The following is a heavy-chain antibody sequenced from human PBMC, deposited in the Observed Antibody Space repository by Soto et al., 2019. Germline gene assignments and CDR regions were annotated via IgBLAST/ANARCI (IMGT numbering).Heavy chain of an antibody. Sequence: SVKVACKASGGTFSSYTISWVRQNPGQGLEWMGRIIPILGIANYAQKFQGRVTITADKSTSTAYMELSSLRSEDTAVYYCAMPGEYSGYDFDYWGQGTLVTVSS. V-gene: IGHV1-69*02. CDR2: IIPILGIA. CDR3: AMPGEYSGYDFDY. J-gene: IGHJ4*02. D-gene: IGHD5-12*01. CDR1: GGTFSSYT.